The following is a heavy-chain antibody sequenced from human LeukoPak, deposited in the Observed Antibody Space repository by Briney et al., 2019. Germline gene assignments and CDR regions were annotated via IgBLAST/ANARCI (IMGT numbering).Heavy chain of an antibody. J-gene: IGHJ4*02. D-gene: IGHD3-22*01. Sequence: GGSLRLSCAASGFTFSNAWMSWVRQAPGKGLEWVGRIKSKTDGGTKDYAEPVKGRFTISRDDSKNTLYLQMNSLKTEDTAVYYCTTDAVYDSSGYRHFDYWGQGTLVTVSS. CDR1: GFTFSNAW. CDR2: IKSKTDGGTK. V-gene: IGHV3-15*01. CDR3: TTDAVYDSSGYRHFDY.